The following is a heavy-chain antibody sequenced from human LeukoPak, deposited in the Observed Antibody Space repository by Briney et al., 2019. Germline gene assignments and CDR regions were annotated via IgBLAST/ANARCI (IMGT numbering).Heavy chain of an antibody. D-gene: IGHD5-12*01. CDR2: IWHDGSNK. CDR3: ARAGGSRYGYAFDV. V-gene: IGHV3-33*01. Sequence: GGSLRLSCVASGFTFSDYGMHWVSQAPGKGLEWVAVIWHDGSNKYYADSVKGRFTISRDNSENTPYLQMNSLRVEDTALFYCARAGGSRYGYAFDVWGQGTLVTVSS. J-gene: IGHJ3*01. CDR1: GFTFSDYG.